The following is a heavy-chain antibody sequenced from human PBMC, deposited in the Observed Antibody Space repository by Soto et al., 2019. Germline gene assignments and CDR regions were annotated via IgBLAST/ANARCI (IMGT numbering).Heavy chain of an antibody. D-gene: IGHD3-3*01. CDR3: ARLGVTNWLDP. CDR1: GGSISSSTNY. V-gene: IGHV4-39*01. CDR2: IYYTGNT. Sequence: SLTCTVSGGSISSSTNYWGWIRQPPGQALEFIGQIYYTGNTYYNPSLKSRVTVSVDTSKNQFSLKLTSVTAADTAVYYCARLGVTNWLDPWGQGTLVTVCS. J-gene: IGHJ5*02.